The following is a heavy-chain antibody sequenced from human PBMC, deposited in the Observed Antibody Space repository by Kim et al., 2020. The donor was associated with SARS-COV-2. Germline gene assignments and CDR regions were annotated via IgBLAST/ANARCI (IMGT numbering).Heavy chain of an antibody. J-gene: IGHJ4*02. V-gene: IGHV3-30*18. Sequence: GGSLRLSCAASGFTFNTYGMHWVRQAPGKGLEWVAVISYDGSNKYYADSVKVRFTISRDNSKNTLYLLMNSLRIEDTAVYYCAKSFSGSYFGYDYWGQGTLVTVSS. CDR3: AKSFSGSYFGYDY. CDR2: ISYDGSNK. CDR1: GFTFNTYG. D-gene: IGHD1-26*01.